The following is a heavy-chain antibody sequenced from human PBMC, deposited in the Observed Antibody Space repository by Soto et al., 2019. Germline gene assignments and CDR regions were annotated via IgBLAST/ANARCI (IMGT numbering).Heavy chain of an antibody. J-gene: IGHJ4*02. CDR3: ARAKGVY. CDR1: GFTFSSYA. Sequence: GSLRLSCAASGFTFSSYAMHWVRQAPGKGLEWVAVISYDGSNKYYADSVKGRFTISRDNSKNTLYLQMNSLRAEDTAVYYCARAKGVYWGQGTLVTVSS. CDR2: ISYDGSNK. V-gene: IGHV3-30-3*01. D-gene: IGHD3-16*01.